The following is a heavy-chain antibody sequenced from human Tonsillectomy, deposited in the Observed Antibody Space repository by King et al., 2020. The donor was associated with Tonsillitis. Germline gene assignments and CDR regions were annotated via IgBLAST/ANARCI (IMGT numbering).Heavy chain of an antibody. CDR1: GFTFSSFA. CDR3: ANSMTIVTTXXYYYMDV. CDR2: ISGSGGST. J-gene: IGHJ6*03. D-gene: IGHD4-11*01. V-gene: IGHV3-23*04. Sequence: VQLVESGGGLVQPGGSLRLSCASSGFTFSSFAMTWVRQAPGKGLEWVSAISGSGGSTYYADSVKGRFTISRDNSKNTLYLQMNSLRAEDTAVYYCANSMTIVTTXXYYYMDVXGXGTTVTVSS.